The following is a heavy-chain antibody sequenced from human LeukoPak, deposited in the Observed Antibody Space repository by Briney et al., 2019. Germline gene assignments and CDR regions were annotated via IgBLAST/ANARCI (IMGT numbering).Heavy chain of an antibody. Sequence: SETLSLTCAVYGESLSGYYWSWIRQPPGKGLEWIGEINQSGTTNYDPSLKSRVTISVDTSKNQFFLNLTSVTAADTAVYYCTRGYFDSSGHNSYAPWGQGTLVTVSS. CDR2: INQSGTT. V-gene: IGHV4-34*01. CDR3: TRGYFDSSGHNSYAP. J-gene: IGHJ5*02. CDR1: GESLSGYY. D-gene: IGHD3-22*01.